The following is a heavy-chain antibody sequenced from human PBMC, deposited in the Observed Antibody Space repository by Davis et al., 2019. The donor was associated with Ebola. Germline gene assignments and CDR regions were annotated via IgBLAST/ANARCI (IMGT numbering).Heavy chain of an antibody. CDR3: ARRIILDSRGGVDV. Sequence: PGGSLRLSCAASGFTFSGYGMHWVRQAPGKGLEWVAVISNDGSNRYYADSVKGRFTISRDNARDSLSLHMSGLRDDDTAVYYCARRIILDSRGGVDVWGQGTTVIVSS. CDR1: GFTFSGYG. D-gene: IGHD2-8*02. CDR2: ISNDGSNR. V-gene: IGHV3-30*03. J-gene: IGHJ6*02.